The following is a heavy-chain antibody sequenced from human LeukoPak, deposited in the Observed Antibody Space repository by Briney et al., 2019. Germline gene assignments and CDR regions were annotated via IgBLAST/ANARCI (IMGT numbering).Heavy chain of an antibody. CDR1: GYTFTSYG. D-gene: IGHD3-3*01. J-gene: IGHJ6*03. CDR3: ARPLYYDFSSGYYMDV. Sequence: ASVKVSCKASGYTFTSYGISWVRQAPGQGLEWMGWISAYNGNTNYAQKLQGRVTMTTDTSTSTAYMELRSLRSDDTAVYYCARPLYYDFSSGYYMDVWGKGTTVTVSS. V-gene: IGHV1-18*01. CDR2: ISAYNGNT.